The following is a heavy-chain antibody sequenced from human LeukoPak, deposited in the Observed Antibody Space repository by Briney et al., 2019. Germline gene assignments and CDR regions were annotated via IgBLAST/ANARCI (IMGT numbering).Heavy chain of an antibody. CDR3: ASRYCSSTSCYSFYYYYGMDV. Sequence: ASVKVSCKASGYTFTGYYMHWVRQAPGQGLEWMGWINPNSGGTNYAQKFQGRVTMTRDTSISTAYMELSRLRSDDTAVYYCASRYCSSTSCYSFYYYYGMDVWGQGTTVTVSS. V-gene: IGHV1-2*02. J-gene: IGHJ6*02. CDR1: GYTFTGYY. D-gene: IGHD2-2*01. CDR2: INPNSGGT.